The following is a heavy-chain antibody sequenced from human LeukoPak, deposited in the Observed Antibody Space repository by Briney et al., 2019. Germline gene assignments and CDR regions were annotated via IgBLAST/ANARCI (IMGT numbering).Heavy chain of an antibody. V-gene: IGHV4-38-2*02. CDR2: IYHSGST. Sequence: SETLSLTCTVSGYSISSGYYWGWIRQPPGKGLEWIGSIYHSGSTYYNPSLKSRVTISVDTSKNQFSLKLSSVTAADTAVYYCASEPRYYYDSSGYSDYWGQGTLVTVSS. D-gene: IGHD3-22*01. CDR3: ASEPRYYYDSSGYSDY. J-gene: IGHJ4*02. CDR1: GYSISSGYY.